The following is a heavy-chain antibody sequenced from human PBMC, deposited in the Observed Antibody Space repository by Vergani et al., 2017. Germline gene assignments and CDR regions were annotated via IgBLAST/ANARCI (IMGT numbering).Heavy chain of an antibody. CDR3: ARGPRMYEFWSGKGGWYFDL. Sequence: QVQLQESGPGLVKPSETLSLTCTVSGGSISSYYWSWIRQPPGKGLEWIGYIYYSGSTNYNPSLKSRVTISVDTSKNQFSLKLSSVTAADTAVYYCARGPRMYEFWSGKGGWYFDLWGRGTLVTVSS. V-gene: IGHV4-59*01. CDR1: GGSISSYY. CDR2: IYYSGST. D-gene: IGHD3-3*01. J-gene: IGHJ2*01.